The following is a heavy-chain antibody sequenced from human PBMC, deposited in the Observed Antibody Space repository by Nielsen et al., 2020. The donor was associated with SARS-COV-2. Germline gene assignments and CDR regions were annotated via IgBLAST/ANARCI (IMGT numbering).Heavy chain of an antibody. CDR2: IKQDGSEK. Sequence: GGSLKLSCAASGFTFSSYWMSWVRQAPGKGLEWVANIKQDGSEKYYVDSVKGRFTISRDNAKNSLYLQMNSLRAEDTAVYYCARFTVGGYLDYWGQGTLVTVSS. D-gene: IGHD3-10*01. J-gene: IGHJ4*02. CDR3: ARFTVGGYLDY. V-gene: IGHV3-7*01. CDR1: GFTFSSYW.